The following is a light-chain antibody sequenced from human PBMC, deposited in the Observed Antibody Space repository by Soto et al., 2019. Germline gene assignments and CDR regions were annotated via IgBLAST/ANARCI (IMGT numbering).Light chain of an antibody. Sequence: EIVLTQSPATLSLSPGERATLSCRASQSVGSYLAWYQQQPGQAPRLLIYDAFSRATGIPARFSGSGSGTDFTLTISSLEPEDFAVYYCQQRSNWPLTFGGGTKVEIK. J-gene: IGKJ4*01. V-gene: IGKV3-11*01. CDR3: QQRSNWPLT. CDR1: QSVGSY. CDR2: DAF.